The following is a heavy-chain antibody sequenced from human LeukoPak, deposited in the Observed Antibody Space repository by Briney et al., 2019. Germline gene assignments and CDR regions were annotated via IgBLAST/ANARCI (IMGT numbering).Heavy chain of an antibody. Sequence: ASVKVSCKASGYTFTSYAMNWVRQAPGQGLEWMGWINPNSGGTNYAQKFQGWVTMTRDTSISTAYMELSRLRSDDTAVYYCARGISSSWYHAGYHYWGQGTLVTVSS. CDR1: GYTFTSYA. J-gene: IGHJ4*02. V-gene: IGHV1-2*04. CDR3: ARGISSSWYHAGYHY. D-gene: IGHD6-13*01. CDR2: INPNSGGT.